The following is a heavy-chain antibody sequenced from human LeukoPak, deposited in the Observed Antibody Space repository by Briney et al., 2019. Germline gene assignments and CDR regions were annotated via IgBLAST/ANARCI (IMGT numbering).Heavy chain of an antibody. CDR2: ISSSSSYI. J-gene: IGHJ4*02. Sequence: TGGSLRLSCAASGFTLSSMNWVRQAPGKGLEWVSCISSSSSYIYYADSVKGRFTISRDNAKKSLYLQMNSLRAEDTAVYYCARDPENYGPGSYAHWGQGTLVTVSS. D-gene: IGHD3-10*01. CDR1: GFTLSS. V-gene: IGHV3-21*01. CDR3: ARDPENYGPGSYAH.